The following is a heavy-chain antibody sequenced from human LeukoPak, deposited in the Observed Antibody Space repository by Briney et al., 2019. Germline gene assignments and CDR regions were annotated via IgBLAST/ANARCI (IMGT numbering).Heavy chain of an antibody. CDR3: AGLGVLGYSYGRKDYYYGMDV. CDR2: IYYSGST. D-gene: IGHD5-18*01. V-gene: IGHV4-59*01. CDR1: GGSISSYY. Sequence: SETLSLTCTVSGGSISSYYWSWIRQPPGKGLEWIGYIYYSGSTNYNPSLKSRVTISVDTSKNQFSLKLSSVTAADMAVYYCAGLGVLGYSYGRKDYYYGMDVWGQGTTVTVSS. J-gene: IGHJ6*02.